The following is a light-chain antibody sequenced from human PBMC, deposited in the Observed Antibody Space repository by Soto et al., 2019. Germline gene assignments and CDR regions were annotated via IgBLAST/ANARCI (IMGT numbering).Light chain of an antibody. CDR1: QSVPTN. V-gene: IGKV3-15*01. CDR2: DAS. CDR3: QPHDDWPKT. Sequence: ERVMTQSPATLSVSPGERATLSCRASQSVPTNLAWYQQTPGQAPRLLIYDASTRATGIPARFRGSGTGTEFTLTVSSLQYDDFASYYCQPHDDWPKTFGQGTKVEI. J-gene: IGKJ1*01.